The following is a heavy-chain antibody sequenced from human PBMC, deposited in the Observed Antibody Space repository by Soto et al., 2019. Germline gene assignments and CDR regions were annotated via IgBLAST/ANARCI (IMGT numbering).Heavy chain of an antibody. CDR3: ARDPIFGVVMLMDV. D-gene: IGHD3-3*01. Sequence: SVKVSCKASGYTFTGYYMHWVRQAPGQGLEWMGWINPNSGGTNYAQKFQGRVTMTRDTSISTAYMELSRLRSDDTAVYYCARDPIFGVVMLMDVWGQGTTVTVSS. CDR2: INPNSGGT. V-gene: IGHV1-2*02. CDR1: GYTFTGYY. J-gene: IGHJ6*02.